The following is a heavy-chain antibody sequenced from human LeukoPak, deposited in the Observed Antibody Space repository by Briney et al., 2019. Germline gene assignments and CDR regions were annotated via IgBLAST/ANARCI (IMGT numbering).Heavy chain of an antibody. CDR2: INPSGGST. J-gene: IGHJ4*02. Sequence: GASVKVSCKAPGYTFTSYYMHWVRQAPGQGLEWMGIINPSGGSTSYAQKSQGRVTMTRDTSTSTVYMELSSLRSEDTAVYYCARALTGYSSGWYRLLDYWGQGTLVTVSS. V-gene: IGHV1-46*01. CDR3: ARALTGYSSGWYRLLDY. CDR1: GYTFTSYY. D-gene: IGHD6-19*01.